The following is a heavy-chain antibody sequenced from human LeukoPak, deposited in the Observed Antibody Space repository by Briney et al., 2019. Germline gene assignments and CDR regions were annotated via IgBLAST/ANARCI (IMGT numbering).Heavy chain of an antibody. D-gene: IGHD4-23*01. V-gene: IGHV4-4*07. Sequence: PSETPSLTCKVSGGSISGFYWSWIRQPAREGLEWIGRIYTSGSTNYSASLKSRVTMSVDTSKNQFSLKLSTVAAANTAVYYCARLYGGKFDYWGQGTLVTVSS. CDR1: GGSISGFY. J-gene: IGHJ4*02. CDR2: IYTSGST. CDR3: ARLYGGKFDY.